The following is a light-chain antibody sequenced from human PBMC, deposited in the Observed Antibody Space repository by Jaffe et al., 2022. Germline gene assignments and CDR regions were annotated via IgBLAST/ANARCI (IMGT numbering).Light chain of an antibody. CDR3: HHRGT. J-gene: IGKJ4*01. CDR2: GAS. CDR1: QSISSI. Sequence: EIVMTQSPATLSVSPGERVTLSCRASQSISSILAWYQQKPGQAPRLLIYGASTRATGLPARFSGSGSGTYFTLTITSLQSEDFAVYYCHHRGTFGGGTKVEIK. V-gene: IGKV3-15*01.